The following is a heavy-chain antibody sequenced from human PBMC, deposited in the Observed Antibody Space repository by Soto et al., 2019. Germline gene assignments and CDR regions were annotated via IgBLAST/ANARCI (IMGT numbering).Heavy chain of an antibody. CDR1: GDTFNFYT. J-gene: IGHJ4*02. V-gene: IGHV1-69*02. CDR2: IIPMLGMS. Sequence: QVQLVQSGAEVKKPGSSVRVSCTASGDTFNFYTISWVRQVPGQGPEWMGRIIPMLGMSNYAQKFQGRVPXXXDXXTSTVYMNLSGLTSEDTAVYCWATNYGAGSTHFAYWGQGTLVTVSS. D-gene: IGHD3-10*01. CDR3: ATNYGAGSTHFAY.